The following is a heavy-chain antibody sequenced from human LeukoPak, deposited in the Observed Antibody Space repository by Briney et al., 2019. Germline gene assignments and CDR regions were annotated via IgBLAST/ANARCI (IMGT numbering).Heavy chain of an antibody. D-gene: IGHD6-13*01. Sequence: GGSLRLSCAASGFTFSDYYMNWVRQAPGKGLEWVSSISSSSSYIYYADSVKGRFTISRDNAKNSLYLQMNSLRAEDTAVFYCARDLSIAAAGSFDYWGQGTLVTVSS. CDR3: ARDLSIAAAGSFDY. J-gene: IGHJ4*02. CDR1: GFTFSDYY. V-gene: IGHV3-21*01. CDR2: ISSSSSYI.